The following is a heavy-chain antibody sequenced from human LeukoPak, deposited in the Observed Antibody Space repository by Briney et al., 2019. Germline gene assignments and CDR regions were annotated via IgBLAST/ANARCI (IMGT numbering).Heavy chain of an antibody. CDR2: IYYSGST. V-gene: IGHV4-39*01. Sequence: SETLSLTCSVSGDSISTSSYYWGWIRQPPGKGLEWIGTIYYSGSTYHNPSLTSRVTISVDTSKNQFSLKLSSVTAADTAVYYCARLGYSGSYYERAFDIWGQGTMVTVSS. CDR3: ARLGYSGSYYERAFDI. J-gene: IGHJ3*02. D-gene: IGHD1-26*01. CDR1: GDSISTSSYY.